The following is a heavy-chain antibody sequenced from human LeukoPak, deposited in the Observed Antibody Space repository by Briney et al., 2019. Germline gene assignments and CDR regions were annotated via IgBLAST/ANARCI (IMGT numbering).Heavy chain of an antibody. D-gene: IGHD5-12*01. CDR2: ISGSGGST. Sequence: PGGSLRLSCAASGFTFSSYAMSWVRQAPGKGLEWVSAISGSGGSTYYADSVKGRFTISRDNSKNTLYLQMNSLRAEDTAVYYCAKDPSRRVATISTRLDYWGQGTLVTVSS. V-gene: IGHV3-23*01. CDR1: GFTFSSYA. CDR3: AKDPSRRVATISTRLDY. J-gene: IGHJ4*02.